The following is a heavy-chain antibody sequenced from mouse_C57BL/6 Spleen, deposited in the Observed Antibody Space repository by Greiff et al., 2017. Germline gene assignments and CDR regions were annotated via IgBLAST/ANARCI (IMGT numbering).Heavy chain of an antibody. Sequence: VQLKESGAELVKPGASVKLSCTASGFNIKDYYMHWVKQRTEQGLEWIRRIDPEDGETKYAPKFQGKATITADTSSNTAYLQLSSLTSEDTAVYYCASAGYYGYFDVWGTGTTVTVSS. CDR1: GFNIKDYY. D-gene: IGHD2-2*01. V-gene: IGHV14-2*01. J-gene: IGHJ1*03. CDR2: IDPEDGET. CDR3: ASAGYYGYFDV.